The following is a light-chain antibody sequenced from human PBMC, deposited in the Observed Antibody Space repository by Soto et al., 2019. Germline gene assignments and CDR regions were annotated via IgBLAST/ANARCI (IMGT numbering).Light chain of an antibody. CDR3: CSYAGSYIHYV. CDR1: SSDFGGYNY. V-gene: IGLV2-11*01. Sequence: QSALTQPRSVSGSPGQSVTISCTGTSSDFGGYNYVSWYQQHPGKAPKLMIYDVSKRPSGVPDRFSGSKSGNTASLTISGLQAEDEADYYCCSYAGSYIHYVFGTGTKVTVL. J-gene: IGLJ1*01. CDR2: DVS.